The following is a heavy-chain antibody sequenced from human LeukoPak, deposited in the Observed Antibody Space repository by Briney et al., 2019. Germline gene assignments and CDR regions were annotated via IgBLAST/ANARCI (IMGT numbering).Heavy chain of an antibody. D-gene: IGHD6-19*01. CDR2: IDPSDSYT. V-gene: IGHV5-10-1*01. Sequence: GESLKISCKGSGYSFTSYWISWVRQMPGKGLEWMGRIDPSDSYTNYSPSFQGHVTISADKSISTAYLQWSSLKASDTAMYYCASYSSGWYYDYGMDVWGQGTTVTVSS. J-gene: IGHJ6*02. CDR1: GYSFTSYW. CDR3: ASYSSGWYYDYGMDV.